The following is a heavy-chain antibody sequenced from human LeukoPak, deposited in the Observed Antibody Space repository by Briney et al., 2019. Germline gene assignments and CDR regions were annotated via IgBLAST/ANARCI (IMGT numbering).Heavy chain of an antibody. CDR1: GFIFSTHG. V-gene: IGHV3-33*01. Sequence: PGGSLRLSCAASGFIFSTHGMHWVRQGPGRGLEWVAIIWYDGSEKYYADSVKGRFTISRDNSKNTLYLQMDSLRAEDTAVYYCARGRGLGSGSYYYYFDSWGQGTLVTVSS. CDR2: IWYDGSEK. D-gene: IGHD3-22*01. J-gene: IGHJ4*02. CDR3: ARGRGLGSGSYYYYFDS.